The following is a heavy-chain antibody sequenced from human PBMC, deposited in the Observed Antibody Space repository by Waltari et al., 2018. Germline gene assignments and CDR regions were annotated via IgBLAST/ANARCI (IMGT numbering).Heavy chain of an antibody. CDR2: INPSGGST. V-gene: IGHV1-46*01. Sequence: LVQSGAEVKKPGASVKISCKTSEYTFTSSYIHWVRQAPGQGLEWMGIINPSGGSTIYAQKFQGRVTMTRDTSTSTVYMELSSLRSEDTAVYYCALDTGALWMDVWGQGTTVTVSS. D-gene: IGHD2-21*01. J-gene: IGHJ6*02. CDR3: ALDTGALWMDV. CDR1: EYTFTSSY.